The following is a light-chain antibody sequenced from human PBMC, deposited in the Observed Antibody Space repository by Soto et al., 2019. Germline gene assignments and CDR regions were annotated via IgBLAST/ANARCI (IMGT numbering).Light chain of an antibody. CDR2: DAS. J-gene: IGKJ1*01. CDR3: HQRSNWPWT. V-gene: IGKV3-11*01. CDR1: QSVSSY. Sequence: EIVLTQSPATLSLSPGERATLSCRASQSVSSYLAWYQQKPGQAPRLLIFDASSRATGIPARFSGSGSGTDFTITISSLEPEDFALYYCHQRSNWPWTFGQGTKVEIK.